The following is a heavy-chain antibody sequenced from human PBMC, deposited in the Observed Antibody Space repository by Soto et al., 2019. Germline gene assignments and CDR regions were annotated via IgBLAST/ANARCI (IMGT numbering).Heavy chain of an antibody. CDR2: IYYSGST. D-gene: IGHD6-13*01. J-gene: IGHJ4*02. CDR3: ARGVGSSWFGPLFDY. CDR1: GGSISSYY. V-gene: IGHV4-59*01. Sequence: SETLSLTCTVSGGSISSYYWSWIRQPPGKGLEWIGYIYYSGSTNYNPSLKSRVTISVDTSKNQFSLKLSSVTAADTAVYYCARGVGSSWFGPLFDYWGQGTLVTVSS.